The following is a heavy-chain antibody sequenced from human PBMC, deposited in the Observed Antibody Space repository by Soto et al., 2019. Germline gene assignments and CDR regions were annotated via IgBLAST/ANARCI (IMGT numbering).Heavy chain of an antibody. CDR2: INPSGGST. CDR1: GYTFTIYY. Sequence: ASVKVSCKASGYTFTIYYMHWVRQAPGQGLEWMGIINPSGGSTSYAQKFQGRVTMTRDTSTSIVYMELSSLRSEDTAVYYCARDNLRVGTAAVYYYGMDVWGQGTTVTVSS. D-gene: IGHD2-2*01. CDR3: ARDNLRVGTAAVYYYGMDV. V-gene: IGHV1-46*01. J-gene: IGHJ6*02.